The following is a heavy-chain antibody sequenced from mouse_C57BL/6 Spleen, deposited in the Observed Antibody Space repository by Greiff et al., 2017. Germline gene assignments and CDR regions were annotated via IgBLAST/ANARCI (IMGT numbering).Heavy chain of an antibody. CDR3: AIYDYDDSLGY. CDR1: GYAFSSSW. V-gene: IGHV1-82*01. J-gene: IGHJ2*01. Sequence: VQLQQSGPELVKPGASVKISCKASGYAFSSSWMNWVKQRPGKGLEWIGRLYPGDGDTNYNGKFKGKATLAADKSSSTAYMQLSSLTSEDSAVYFCAIYDYDDSLGYWGQGTTLTVSS. CDR2: LYPGDGDT. D-gene: IGHD2-4*01.